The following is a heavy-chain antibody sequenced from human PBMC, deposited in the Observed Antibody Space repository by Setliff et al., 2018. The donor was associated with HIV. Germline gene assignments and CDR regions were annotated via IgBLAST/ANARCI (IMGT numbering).Heavy chain of an antibody. CDR2: INPSSGST. V-gene: IGHV1-46*01. CDR3: ASKGGSENFPDSDAFDI. J-gene: IGHJ3*02. CDR1: GYTFTSYY. Sequence: ASVKVSCKASGYTFTSYYMHWVRQAPGQGPEWMGIINPSSGSTTYAQKFQGRVTMTRDTSTSTVYLELRSLRSEDTAVYFCASKGGSENFPDSDAFDIWGLGTLVTVSS. D-gene: IGHD3-10*01.